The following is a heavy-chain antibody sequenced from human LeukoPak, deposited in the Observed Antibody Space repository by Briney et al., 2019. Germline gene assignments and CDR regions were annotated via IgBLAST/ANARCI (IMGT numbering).Heavy chain of an antibody. J-gene: IGHJ4*02. Sequence: PGGSLRLSCSAAALTFTSYAIHSVRQAPGKGLEYVSAISSNGGSTYYADSVKGRFTISRDNSKNTLYLQMNSLRAKDTAVYYSAKVTTVVRRLDRGGQGTLVTVSS. V-gene: IGHV3-64*04. CDR2: ISSNGGST. CDR3: AKVTTVVRRLDR. D-gene: IGHD4-23*01. CDR1: ALTFTSYA.